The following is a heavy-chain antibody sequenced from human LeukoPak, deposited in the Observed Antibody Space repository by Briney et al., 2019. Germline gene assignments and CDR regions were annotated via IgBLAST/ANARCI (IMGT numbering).Heavy chain of an antibody. V-gene: IGHV3-48*01. CDR1: GFSFSTYS. CDR3: AREGSGYPDY. Sequence: GGSLRLSCAASGFSFSTYSMNWVRQAPGKGLEWVSYISSGSSIIYYADSVKGRFTISRDNAKNSLYLQMNSLRAEDTAVYFCAREGSGYPDYWGQGTLVTVSS. CDR2: ISSGSSII. J-gene: IGHJ4*02. D-gene: IGHD3-22*01.